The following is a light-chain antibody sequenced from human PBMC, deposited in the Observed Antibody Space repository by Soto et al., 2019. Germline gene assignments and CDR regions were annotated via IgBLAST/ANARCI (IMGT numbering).Light chain of an antibody. CDR3: KQGYSFPLLT. CDR1: QGTSNW. CDR2: SAS. V-gene: IGKV1-12*01. Sequence: DIQMTQSPSSVSASVGDRVTITCRASQGTSNWVAWYQQKPGKAPKLLIYSASSLQSGVPSRFSGSGFGTDFTLTIRSLQPEDFATYFCKQGYSFPLLTLGGGTKVEIK. J-gene: IGKJ4*01.